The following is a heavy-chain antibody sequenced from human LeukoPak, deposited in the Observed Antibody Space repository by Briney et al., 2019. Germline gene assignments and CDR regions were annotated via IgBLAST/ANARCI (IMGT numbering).Heavy chain of an antibody. CDR1: GYTFTSYD. V-gene: IGHV1-8*01. J-gene: IGHJ4*02. CDR2: MNPNSGNT. Sequence: ASVKVSCKASGYTFTSYDINWVRQATGQGLEWMGWMNPNSGNTGYGQKFQGRVTMTRNTSISTAYMELSSLRSEDTAVYYCASLAGYCSSTSCYGRYAADFDYWGQGTLVTVSS. CDR3: ASLAGYCSSTSCYGRYAADFDY. D-gene: IGHD2-2*01.